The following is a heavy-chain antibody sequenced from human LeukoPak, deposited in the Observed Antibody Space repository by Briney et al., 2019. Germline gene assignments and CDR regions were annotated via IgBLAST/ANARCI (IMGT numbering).Heavy chain of an antibody. CDR1: GGSLSGYY. J-gene: IGHJ5*02. D-gene: IGHD3-22*01. CDR2: INHSGST. V-gene: IGHV4-34*01. Sequence: PSETLSLTCAVYGGSLSGYYWSWIRQPPGKGLEWIGEINHSGSTNYNPSLKSRVTISVDTSKNQFSLKLSSVTAADTAVYYCARGKPNYYDSSGYYWTWFDPWGQGTLVTVSS. CDR3: ARGKPNYYDSSGYYWTWFDP.